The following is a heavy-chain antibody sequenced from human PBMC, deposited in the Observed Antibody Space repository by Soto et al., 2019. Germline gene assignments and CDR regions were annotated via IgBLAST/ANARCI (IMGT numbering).Heavy chain of an antibody. CDR3: ARAGATTLDDY. J-gene: IGHJ4*02. CDR2: IYYSGST. Sequence: QVQLQESGPGLVKPSETLSLTCTVSGGSISNYYWSWIRQPAGKGLEWIGYIYYSGSTNYNPSLKSRFTITLDTSKNQFALKLSSVTAADTAGYYCARAGATTLDDYWGQGTLVTVSS. CDR1: GGSISNYY. D-gene: IGHD1-26*01. V-gene: IGHV4-59*01.